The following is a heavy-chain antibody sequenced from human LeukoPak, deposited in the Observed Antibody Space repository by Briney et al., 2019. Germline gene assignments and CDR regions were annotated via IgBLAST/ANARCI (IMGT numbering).Heavy chain of an antibody. D-gene: IGHD2-2*03. CDR1: GFTFSSYA. Sequence: GGSLRLSCAASGFTFSSYAMSWVRQAPGKGLEWVSAISGSGGSTYYADSVKGRFTISRDNSKNTLYLQTNSLRAEDTAVYYCAKDWISRPGYYFDYWGQGTLVTVSS. CDR3: AKDWISRPGYYFDY. J-gene: IGHJ4*02. V-gene: IGHV3-23*01. CDR2: ISGSGGST.